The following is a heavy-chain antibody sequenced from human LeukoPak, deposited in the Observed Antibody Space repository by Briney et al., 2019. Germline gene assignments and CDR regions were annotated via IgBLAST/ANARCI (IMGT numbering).Heavy chain of an antibody. Sequence: GESLKISCKHSEYSFPNYCIGWVRQMPGKGLEWMGIIYPGDSDTRYSPSFQGQVTISADKSISTAYLQWSSLKASDTAMYYCARRNAVAGTLDYWGQGTLVTVSS. V-gene: IGHV5-51*01. CDR1: EYSFPNYC. CDR3: ARRNAVAGTLDY. J-gene: IGHJ4*02. D-gene: IGHD6-19*01. CDR2: IYPGDSDT.